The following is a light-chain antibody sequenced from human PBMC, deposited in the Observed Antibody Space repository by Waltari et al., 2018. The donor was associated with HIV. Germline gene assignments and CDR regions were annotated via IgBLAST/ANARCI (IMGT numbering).Light chain of an antibody. CDR2: LGS. CDR1: QSLLHSNGYKY. CDR3: MQALQTPYT. Sequence: DIVMTQSPLSLPVTPGEPASISCRSSQSLLHSNGYKYLDWYLQKPGQSPHLLIYLGSNRDSGVPDRFSGSGSGTDFTLKITRVEAEDVGVYYCMQALQTPYTFGQGTKLEIK. J-gene: IGKJ2*01. V-gene: IGKV2-28*01.